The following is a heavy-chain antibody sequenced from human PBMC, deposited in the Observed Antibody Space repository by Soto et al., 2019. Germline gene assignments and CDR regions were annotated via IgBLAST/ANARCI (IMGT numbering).Heavy chain of an antibody. D-gene: IGHD5-18*01. Sequence: SVNVSCKASGGTFGSHGIAWVRQAPGQGLEWMGGLIAMLGTPTYARKVQGRATITADESLTSSYLELRSLRSEETAVYFCAKGAMANFDYWGQETVVTASS. CDR3: AKGAMANFDY. J-gene: IGHJ4*02. V-gene: IGHV1-69*13. CDR2: LIAMLGTP. CDR1: GGTFGSHG.